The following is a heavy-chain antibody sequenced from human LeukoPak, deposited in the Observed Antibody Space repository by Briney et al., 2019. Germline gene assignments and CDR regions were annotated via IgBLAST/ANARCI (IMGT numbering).Heavy chain of an antibody. D-gene: IGHD3-10*01. V-gene: IGHV4-34*01. CDR2: INQSGST. CDR3: AINDGSGSYYKSDY. Sequence: PSETLSLTCAVYGGSFSGYYWSWIRQPPGKGLEWIGEINQSGSTNYNPSLKSRVTISIDTPKSQFSLKLNSVTAADTAVYYCAINDGSGSYYKSDYWGQGTLVTVSS. J-gene: IGHJ4*02. CDR1: GGSFSGYY.